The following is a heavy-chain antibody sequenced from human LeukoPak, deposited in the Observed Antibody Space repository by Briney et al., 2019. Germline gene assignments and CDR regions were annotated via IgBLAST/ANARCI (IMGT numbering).Heavy chain of an antibody. V-gene: IGHV1-69*05. D-gene: IGHD1-26*01. Sequence: SVKVSCKASGGTFSSYAISWVRQAPGQGLEWMGGIIPIFGTANYAQKFQGRVTMTRDTSISTAYMELSRLRSDDTAVYYCARDRDSGSYYDFDYWGQGTLVTVSS. CDR1: GGTFSSYA. CDR2: IIPIFGTA. CDR3: ARDRDSGSYYDFDY. J-gene: IGHJ4*02.